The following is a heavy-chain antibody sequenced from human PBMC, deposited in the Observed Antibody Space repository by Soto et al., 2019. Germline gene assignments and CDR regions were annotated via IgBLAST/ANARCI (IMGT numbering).Heavy chain of an antibody. CDR3: VTAVAGTVNFDY. V-gene: IGHV3-7*01. Sequence: GSLRLSCAASGFTFSSYWMSWVRQAPGKGLEWVANIKQDGSEKYYVDSVKGRFTISRDNAKNSLYLQMNSLRAEDTAVYYCVTAVAGTVNFDYWGQGTLVTVSS. CDR1: GFTFSSYW. J-gene: IGHJ4*02. D-gene: IGHD6-19*01. CDR2: IKQDGSEK.